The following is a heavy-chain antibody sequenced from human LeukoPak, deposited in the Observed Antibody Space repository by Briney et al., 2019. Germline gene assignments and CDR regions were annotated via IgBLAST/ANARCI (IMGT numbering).Heavy chain of an antibody. CDR2: IYYNGST. V-gene: IGHV4-59*08. J-gene: IGHJ5*02. CDR3: ARQGPRQQLTP. CDR1: GGSISRYY. Sequence: PSETLSLTCTVSGGSISRYYWSWIRQPPGKGLEWIGYIYYNGSTNYNPPLKSRVTMSVDTSKNQFSLKLRSVTAADTAVYYCARQGPRQQLTPWGQGTLVTVSS. D-gene: IGHD6-13*01.